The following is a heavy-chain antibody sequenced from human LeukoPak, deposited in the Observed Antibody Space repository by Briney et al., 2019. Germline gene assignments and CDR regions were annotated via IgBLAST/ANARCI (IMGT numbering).Heavy chain of an antibody. CDR1: GYTFTGYY. CDR2: IIPIFGTA. CDR3: ARGPDDAFDI. V-gene: IGHV1-69*06. J-gene: IGHJ3*02. Sequence: GASVKVSCKASGYTFTGYYMHWVRQAPGQGLEWMGGIIPIFGTANYAQKFQGRVTITADKSTSTAYMELSSLRSEDTAVYYCARGPDDAFDIWGQGTMVTVSS.